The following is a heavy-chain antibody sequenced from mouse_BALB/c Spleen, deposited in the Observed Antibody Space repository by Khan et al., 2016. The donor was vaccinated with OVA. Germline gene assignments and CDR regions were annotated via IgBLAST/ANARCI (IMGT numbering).Heavy chain of an antibody. CDR2: ISYSGNT. V-gene: IGHV3-2*02. J-gene: IGHJ2*01. D-gene: IGHD3-2*02. Sequence: EVELVESGPGLVKPSQSLSLTCTVTGYSITSDYAWNWIRQFPGNKLEWMGYISYSGNTKYNPSLKSRISITRDTSKNQFFLQLNFVTIEDTATCYCARIQGGDFDYWGQGTTLTVSS. CDR3: ARIQGGDFDY. CDR1: GYSITSDYA.